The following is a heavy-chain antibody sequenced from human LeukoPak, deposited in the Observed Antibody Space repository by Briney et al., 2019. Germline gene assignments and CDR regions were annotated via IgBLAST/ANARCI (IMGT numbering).Heavy chain of an antibody. CDR3: ARDGRLGYYCYYMDV. D-gene: IGHD2-15*01. Sequence: SVTVSCKACVGTFRSYAFSWVRQPGAQGRAGMGGINPIFGTANYAQKFQGRVTITTDESTSTAYMELSSLRSEGTAVYYCARDGRLGYYCYYMDVWGKGTTVTVSS. V-gene: IGHV1-69*05. J-gene: IGHJ6*03. CDR1: VGTFRSYA. CDR2: INPIFGTA.